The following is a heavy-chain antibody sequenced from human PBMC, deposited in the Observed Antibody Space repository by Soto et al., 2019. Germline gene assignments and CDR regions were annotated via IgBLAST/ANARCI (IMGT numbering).Heavy chain of an antibody. CDR1: GGSFSKDA. J-gene: IGHJ4*02. Sequence: QVQLVQSGAEVREPGSSVKVSCKASGGSFSKDAINWVRQAPGQGLEWMGGIIPIFGTANYAQKFQGRVTITADESTSTAYMELSSLRSEDTAVYYCASTTDSYYDFWSGYYPSGYWGQGTLVTVSS. CDR2: IIPIFGTA. D-gene: IGHD3-3*01. V-gene: IGHV1-69*01. CDR3: ASTTDSYYDFWSGYYPSGY.